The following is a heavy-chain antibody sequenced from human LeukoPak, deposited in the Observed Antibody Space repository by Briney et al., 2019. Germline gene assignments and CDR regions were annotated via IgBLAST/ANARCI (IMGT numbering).Heavy chain of an antibody. CDR3: ARTPFSYYDILTGYPH. V-gene: IGHV1-2*06. Sequence: GASVKVSCKASGYTFTGYYMHWVRQAPGQGLEWMGRINPNSGGTNYAQKLQGRVTMTRDTSISTAYMELSRLRSDDTAVYYCARTPFSYYDILTGYPHWGQGTLVTVSS. D-gene: IGHD3-9*01. J-gene: IGHJ4*02. CDR2: INPNSGGT. CDR1: GYTFTGYY.